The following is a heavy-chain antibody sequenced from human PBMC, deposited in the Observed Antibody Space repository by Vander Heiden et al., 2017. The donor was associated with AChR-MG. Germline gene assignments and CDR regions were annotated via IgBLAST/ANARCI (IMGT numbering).Heavy chain of an antibody. CDR1: GFPLGSYA. D-gene: IGHD5-12*01. J-gene: IGHJ4*02. CDR3: AREGERWLQLRLVY. CDR2: ISYDGSNK. V-gene: IGHV3-30-3*01. Sequence: QVQLVESGGGVVQPGRSLSPSCPAPGFPLGSYAMHWVRQAAGKGVEWVAVISYDGSNKYYADAVKGRFTISRDNSKNTRYLQMNSLRAEDTAVYYGAREGERWLQLRLVYWGQGTLVTVSS.